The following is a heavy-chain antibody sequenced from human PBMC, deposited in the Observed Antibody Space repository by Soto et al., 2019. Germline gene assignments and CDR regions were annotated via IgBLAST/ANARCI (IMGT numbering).Heavy chain of an antibody. V-gene: IGHV4-31*03. CDR3: ARDRSTKTLHPEHYFDY. Sequence: PSETLSLTCTVSGGSISSGGYYWSWIRQHPGKGLEWIGYIYYSGSTYYNPSLKSRVTISVDTSKNQFSLKLSSVTAADTAVYYCARDRSTKTLHPEHYFDYWGQGTLVTVSS. J-gene: IGHJ4*02. CDR1: GGSISSGGYY. CDR2: IYYSGST. D-gene: IGHD4-4*01.